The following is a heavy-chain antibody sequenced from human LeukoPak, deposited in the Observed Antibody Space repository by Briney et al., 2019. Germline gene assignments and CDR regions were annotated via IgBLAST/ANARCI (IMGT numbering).Heavy chain of an antibody. J-gene: IGHJ3*02. CDR1: GGSFSSYY. V-gene: IGHV4-59*01. CDR2: IYYSGST. D-gene: IGHD4-17*01. Sequence: SETLSLTCAVYGGSFSSYYWSWIRQPPGKGLERIGYIYYSGSTNYNPSLKSRVTISVDTSKNQFSLKLSSVTAADTAVYYCARDGETTDAFDIWGQGTMVTVSS. CDR3: ARDGETTDAFDI.